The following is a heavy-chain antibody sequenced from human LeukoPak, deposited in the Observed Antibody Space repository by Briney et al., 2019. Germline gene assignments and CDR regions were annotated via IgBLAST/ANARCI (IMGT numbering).Heavy chain of an antibody. Sequence: SGRSLRLSCAASGFTFSSYAMHWVRQAPGKGLEWVAVISYDGSNKYYADSVKGRFTISRDNSKNTLYLRMNSLRAEDTAVYYCARALLGYSSSWPSSAWGQGTLVTVSS. CDR2: ISYDGSNK. J-gene: IGHJ5*02. CDR1: GFTFSSYA. D-gene: IGHD6-13*01. CDR3: ARALLGYSSSWPSSA. V-gene: IGHV3-30*04.